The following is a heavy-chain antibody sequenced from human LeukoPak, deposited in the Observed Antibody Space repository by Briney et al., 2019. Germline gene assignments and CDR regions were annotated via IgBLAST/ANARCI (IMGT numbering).Heavy chain of an antibody. J-gene: IGHJ4*02. CDR3: AKTTSTVTTSKFDY. V-gene: IGHV3-23*01. CDR1: GFTFSDYY. Sequence: GGSLRLSCAASGFTFSDYYMSWTRQAPGKGLEWVSAISGSGGSTYYADSVKGRFTISRDSSKNTLYLQMNSLRAEDTAVYYCAKTTSTVTTSKFDYWGQGTLVTVSS. CDR2: ISGSGGST. D-gene: IGHD4-17*01.